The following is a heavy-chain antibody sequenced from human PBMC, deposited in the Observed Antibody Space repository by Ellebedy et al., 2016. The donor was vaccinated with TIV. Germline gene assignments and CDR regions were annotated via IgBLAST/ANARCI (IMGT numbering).Heavy chain of an antibody. CDR1: GGSFSDFS. J-gene: IGHJ6*02. V-gene: IGHV4-34*01. Sequence: MPSETLSLTCAVYGGSFSDFSWNWIRQPLGKGLQWIGEINPSGSTTYNPFLRIRVSMSLDMSKNQFSLKLSSVIAADTAVYYCARSKISYYYYGLDVWGQGTTVTVSS. CDR3: ARSKISYYYYGLDV. CDR2: INPSGST.